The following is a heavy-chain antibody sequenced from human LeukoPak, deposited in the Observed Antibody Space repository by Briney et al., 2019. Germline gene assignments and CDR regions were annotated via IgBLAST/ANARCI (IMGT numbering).Heavy chain of an antibody. D-gene: IGHD3-22*01. V-gene: IGHV1-46*01. CDR3: ARDFRRITMIDKPDY. J-gene: IGHJ4*02. CDR1: GYTFTSYG. Sequence: ASVKVSCKASGYTFTSYGISWVRQAPGQGLEWMGIINPSGGSTSYAQKFQGRVTMTRDTSTSTVYMELSSLRSEDTAVYYCARDFRRITMIDKPDYWGQGTLVTVSS. CDR2: INPSGGST.